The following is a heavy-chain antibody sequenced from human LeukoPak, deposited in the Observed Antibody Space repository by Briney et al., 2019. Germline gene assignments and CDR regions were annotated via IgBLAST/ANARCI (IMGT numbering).Heavy chain of an antibody. CDR1: GGSISSGDYY. Sequence: SETLSLTCTVSGGSISSGDYYWSWIRQPPGKGLEWIGYIYYSGSTYYNPSLKSRVTISVDTSKNQFSLKLSSVAAADTAVYYCARVNSDSSLAFFDYWGQGTLVTVSS. D-gene: IGHD6-13*01. CDR3: ARVNSDSSLAFFDY. J-gene: IGHJ4*02. CDR2: IYYSGST. V-gene: IGHV4-30-4*01.